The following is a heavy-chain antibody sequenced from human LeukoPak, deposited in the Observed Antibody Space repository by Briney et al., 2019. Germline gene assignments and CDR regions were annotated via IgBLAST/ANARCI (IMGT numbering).Heavy chain of an antibody. CDR1: GFTFSSYA. CDR3: TTADYGDSYFDY. D-gene: IGHD4-17*01. J-gene: IGHJ4*02. Sequence: GSLRLSCAASGFTFSSYAMSWVRQAPGKGLEWVGRIKGKPDGGTTDYAAPVEGRFIISRGDSKTTLFLQMTSLKAEDTAVYYCTTADYGDSYFDYWGQGALVTVSS. V-gene: IGHV3-15*01. CDR2: IKGKPDGGTT.